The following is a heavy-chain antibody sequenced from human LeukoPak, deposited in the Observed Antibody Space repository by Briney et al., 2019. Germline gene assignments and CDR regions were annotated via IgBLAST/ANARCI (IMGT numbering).Heavy chain of an antibody. D-gene: IGHD1-26*01. V-gene: IGHV1-2*02. CDR3: ARGGAGRGLLLSLLNAFDI. J-gene: IGHJ3*02. Sequence: ASVKVSCKASGYTFTGYYMHWVRQAPGQGLEWMGWINPNSGGTNHAQKFQGRVSMTRDTSISTAYMELSRLRSDDTAVYYCARGGAGRGLLLSLLNAFDIWGQGTMVTVSS. CDR1: GYTFTGYY. CDR2: INPNSGGT.